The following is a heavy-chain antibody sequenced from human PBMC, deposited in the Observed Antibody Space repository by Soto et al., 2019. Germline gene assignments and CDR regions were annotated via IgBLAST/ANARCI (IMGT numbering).Heavy chain of an antibody. V-gene: IGHV1-18*01. CDR1: GYTFTSYG. CDR2: ISAYNGNT. D-gene: IGHD6-13*01. J-gene: IGHJ3*02. CDR3: ARADSLTEYSSSWYFPDAFDI. Sequence: GASVKVSCKASGYTFTSYGISWVRQAPGQGLEWMGWISAYNGNTNYAQKLQGRVTMTTDTSTSTAYMELRSLRSDDTAVYYCARADSLTEYSSSWYFPDAFDIWGQGTMVTVSS.